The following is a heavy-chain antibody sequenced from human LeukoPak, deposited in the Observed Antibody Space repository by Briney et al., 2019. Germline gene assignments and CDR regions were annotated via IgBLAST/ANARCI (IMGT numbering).Heavy chain of an antibody. CDR3: AKGVGRVWFGETTAPYFDY. J-gene: IGHJ4*02. CDR2: ISGSGGST. V-gene: IGHV3-23*01. Sequence: LSGGSLRLSCTASGFTFGDYAMSWVRQAPGKGLEWVSAISGSGGSTYYADSVKGRFTISRDNSKNTLYLQMNSLRAEDTAVYYCAKGVGRVWFGETTAPYFDYWGQGTLVTVSS. CDR1: GFTFGDYA. D-gene: IGHD3-10*01.